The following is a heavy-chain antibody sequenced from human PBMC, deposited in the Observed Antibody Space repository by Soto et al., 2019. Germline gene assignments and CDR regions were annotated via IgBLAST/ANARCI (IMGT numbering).Heavy chain of an antibody. J-gene: IGHJ4*02. CDR1: GASVISYY. V-gene: IGHV4-59*02. CDR3: ARAVQTYYYGSGRPGYFDY. Sequence: EALCITGPVCGASVISYYWSGIQQPPGKGLEWIGYIYYSGSTNYNPSLKSRVTISVDTSKNQFSLKLSSVTAADTAVYYCARAVQTYYYGSGRPGYFDYWGQGTLVTVSS. CDR2: IYYSGST. D-gene: IGHD3-10*01.